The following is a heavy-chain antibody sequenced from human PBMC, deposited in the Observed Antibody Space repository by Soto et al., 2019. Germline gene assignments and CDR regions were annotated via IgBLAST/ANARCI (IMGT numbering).Heavy chain of an antibody. Sequence: QMQLVQSGPEVKKPGTSVKVSCKASGFTLSSSIVHWVRQARGRGLEWIGWIVVGSGDTIYAQKFQQRVTFNRDMSTSTAYMELSSLRSEDTAVYYCATDPWTGYASGMDVWGQGTTVTVSS. V-gene: IGHV1-58*01. CDR1: GFTLSSSI. CDR3: ATDPWTGYASGMDV. J-gene: IGHJ6*02. D-gene: IGHD2-8*01. CDR2: IVVGSGDT.